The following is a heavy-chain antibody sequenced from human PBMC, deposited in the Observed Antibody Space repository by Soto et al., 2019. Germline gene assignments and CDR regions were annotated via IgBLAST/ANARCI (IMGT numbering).Heavy chain of an antibody. CDR3: ASVPGVTQDGYFDL. CDR2: IYYSGST. Sequence: QVQLQESGPGLVKPSQTLSLTCTVSGGSISSGGYYWSWIRQHPGKVLEWIGNIYYSGSTYYNPSLKSRVTMSVDTSKNQFSLKLSSVTAADTAVYYCASVPGVTQDGYFDLWGRGTLVTVSS. D-gene: IGHD5-18*01. V-gene: IGHV4-31*03. CDR1: GGSISSGGYY. J-gene: IGHJ2*01.